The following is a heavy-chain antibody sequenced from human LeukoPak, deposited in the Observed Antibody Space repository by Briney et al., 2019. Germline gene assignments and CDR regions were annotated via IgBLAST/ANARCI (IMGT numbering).Heavy chain of an antibody. V-gene: IGHV3-33*01. CDR1: VFTFSSYG. J-gene: IGHJ4*02. CDR3: TRGGAGYPFDY. CDR2: IWYDGSNK. D-gene: IGHD1-26*01. Sequence: PGRCLRLSCTATVFTFSSYGMHWVRQAPCKGLEWVGVIWYDGSNKYYGDSVKGRFTISRDNSKDTLYLQMNSLRAEDTAVYYCTRGGAGYPFDYWGQGTLVTVSS.